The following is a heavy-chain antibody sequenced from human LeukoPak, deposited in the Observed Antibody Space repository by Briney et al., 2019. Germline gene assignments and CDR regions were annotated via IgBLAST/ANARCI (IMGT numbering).Heavy chain of an antibody. CDR3: AKAPHIVVVPAAYFDY. CDR1: GFTFSSYA. J-gene: IGHJ4*02. D-gene: IGHD2-2*01. Sequence: GGSLRLSCAASGFTFSSYAMSWVRQAPGKGLEWVSAISGSGGSTYYADSVKGRFTISRDNSKNTPYLQMNSLRAEDTAVYYCAKAPHIVVVPAAYFDYWGQGTLVTVSS. CDR2: ISGSGGST. V-gene: IGHV3-23*01.